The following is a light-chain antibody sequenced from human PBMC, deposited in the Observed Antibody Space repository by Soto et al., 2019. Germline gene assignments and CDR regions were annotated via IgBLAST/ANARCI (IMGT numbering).Light chain of an antibody. J-gene: IGKJ1*01. CDR3: MQGTHWPWT. CDR1: QSLIHSDGNTY. Sequence: DVVVTQSPLSLPVTLGQPASISCRSSQSLIHSDGNTYLSWFQQRPGQSPRRLIYEVSDRDSGVPDRFTGSGSGTDFTLKISRMEAEDVGVYYCMQGTHWPWTFGQGTEVEIK. V-gene: IGKV2-30*02. CDR2: EVS.